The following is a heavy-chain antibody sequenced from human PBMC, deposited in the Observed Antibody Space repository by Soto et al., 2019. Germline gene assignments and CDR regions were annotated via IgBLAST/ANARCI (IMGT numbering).Heavy chain of an antibody. CDR1: GGTFSSYA. V-gene: IGHV1-69*06. CDR3: ARGPLWFGESYYYGMDV. Sequence: ASVKVSCKASGGTFSSYAISWVRQAPGQGLEWMGGIIPIFGTANYAQKFQGRVTITADKSTSTAYMELSSLRSEDTAVYYCARGPLWFGESYYYGMDVWGQGTTVTVSS. CDR2: IIPIFGTA. J-gene: IGHJ6*02. D-gene: IGHD3-10*01.